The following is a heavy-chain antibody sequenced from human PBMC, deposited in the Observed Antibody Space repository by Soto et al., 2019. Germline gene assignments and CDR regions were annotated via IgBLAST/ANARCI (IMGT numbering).Heavy chain of an antibody. Sequence: VKVSCKASGYTFTGYYMHWVRQAPGQGLGWMGWINPNSGGTNYAQKFQGWVTMTRDTSISTAYMELSRLRSDDTAVYYCATSLAAAGSPLDYWGQGTLVTVSS. V-gene: IGHV1-2*04. CDR3: ATSLAAAGSPLDY. CDR2: INPNSGGT. D-gene: IGHD6-13*01. CDR1: GYTFTGYY. J-gene: IGHJ4*02.